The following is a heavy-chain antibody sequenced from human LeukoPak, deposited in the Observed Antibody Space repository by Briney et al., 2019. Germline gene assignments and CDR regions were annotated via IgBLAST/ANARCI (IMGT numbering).Heavy chain of an antibody. Sequence: HSGGSLRLSCAASGFTFSSYGMHWVRQAPGKGLEWVAFIRYDGSNKYYADSVKGRFTISRDNSKNTLYLQMNSLRAEDTAVYYCAKDAPDSNNWFDPWGQGTLVTVSS. J-gene: IGHJ5*02. V-gene: IGHV3-30*02. D-gene: IGHD1-14*01. CDR2: IRYDGSNK. CDR3: AKDAPDSNNWFDP. CDR1: GFTFSSYG.